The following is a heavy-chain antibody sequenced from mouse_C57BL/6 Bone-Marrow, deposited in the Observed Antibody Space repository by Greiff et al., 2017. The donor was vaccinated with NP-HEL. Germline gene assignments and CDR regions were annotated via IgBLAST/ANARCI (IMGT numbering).Heavy chain of an antibody. D-gene: IGHD2-3*01. J-gene: IGHJ3*01. Sequence: EVQLQQSGAELVKPGASVKLSCTASGFNIKDYYMHWVKQRTEQGLEWIGRIDPEDGETKYAPKCQGKATITADTSSNAAYLQLSSLTSEDTAVYYCAVYDGYYGDWFAYWGQGTLVTVSA. CDR3: AVYDGYYGDWFAY. CDR1: GFNIKDYY. CDR2: IDPEDGET. V-gene: IGHV14-2*01.